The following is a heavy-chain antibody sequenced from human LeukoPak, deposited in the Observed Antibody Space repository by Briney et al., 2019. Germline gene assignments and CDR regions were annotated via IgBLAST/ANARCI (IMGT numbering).Heavy chain of an antibody. V-gene: IGHV3-23*01. CDR3: AKDARGSSRRWFDP. J-gene: IGHJ5*02. Sequence: PGGSLRLSCEASGFTFSNYAMSWVRQAPGKGLEWVSVISGGGVTTDYADSVKGRFTISRDNSKNTLYLQMNSLRAEDTAVYYCAKDARGSSRRWFDPWGQGTLVTVSS. CDR2: ISGGGVTT. D-gene: IGHD1-26*01. CDR1: GFTFSNYA.